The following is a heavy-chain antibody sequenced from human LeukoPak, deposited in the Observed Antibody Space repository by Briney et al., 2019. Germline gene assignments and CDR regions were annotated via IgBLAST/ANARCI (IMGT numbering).Heavy chain of an antibody. CDR1: EFTFSTYA. Sequence: AGGSLRLSCAASEFTFSTYAMSWVRQAPGKGLEWVSSIVGSGDSTYYADSVKGRFTISRDNSKNMLYLQMNGLRAEDTAVYYCAKRAGWAFDYWGQGTLVTVSS. D-gene: IGHD1-26*01. CDR3: AKRAGWAFDY. CDR2: IVGSGDST. J-gene: IGHJ4*02. V-gene: IGHV3-23*01.